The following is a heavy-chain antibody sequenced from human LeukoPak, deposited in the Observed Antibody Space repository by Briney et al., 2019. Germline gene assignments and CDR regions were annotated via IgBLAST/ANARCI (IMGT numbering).Heavy chain of an antibody. D-gene: IGHD5-24*01. CDR3: ARHQSEDGKKPRPVEK. V-gene: IGHV4-59*08. CDR1: GGSISNYY. CDR2: IYYNGNT. Sequence: SETLSLTCTVSGGSISNYYWSWIRQPPGKGLEWIGYIYYNGNTNYNPSLKSRVTISVDTSKNQFSLKLSSVTAADTAVYYCARHQSEDGKKPRPVEKWGQGTLVTVSS. J-gene: IGHJ4*02.